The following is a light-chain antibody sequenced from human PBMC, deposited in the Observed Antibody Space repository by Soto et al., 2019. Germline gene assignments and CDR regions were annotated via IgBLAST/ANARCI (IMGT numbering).Light chain of an antibody. J-gene: IGKJ3*01. CDR2: GAS. Sequence: EVVLTQSPATLSLSPGERATLSCRANQSVSANYLAWSQQKPGQAPRLLIYGASSRATAIPDRFSGSGSGTDFTITISRLEPEDFAVFYCHQYGSSPFTFGPGTKVDIK. V-gene: IGKV3-20*01. CDR3: HQYGSSPFT. CDR1: QSVSANY.